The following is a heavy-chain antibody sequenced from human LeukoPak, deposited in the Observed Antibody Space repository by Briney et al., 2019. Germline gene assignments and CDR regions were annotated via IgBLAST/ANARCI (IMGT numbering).Heavy chain of an antibody. CDR1: GFTFSDYY. V-gene: IGHV3-11*01. Sequence: GGSLRLSCAASGFTFSDYYMSWIRQAPGKGLEWVSYISSSGSTIYYADSVKGRFTISRDNAKNSLYLQMNSLRAEDTAVYYCARAPYLKDIVVVPAARDYYYYMDVWGKGTTVTVSS. D-gene: IGHD2-2*01. CDR2: ISSSGSTI. J-gene: IGHJ6*03. CDR3: ARAPYLKDIVVVPAARDYYYYMDV.